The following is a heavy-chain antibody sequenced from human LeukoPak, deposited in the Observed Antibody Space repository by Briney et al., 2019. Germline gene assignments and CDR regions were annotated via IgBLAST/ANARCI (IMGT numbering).Heavy chain of an antibody. CDR1: GGTFSSYA. J-gene: IGHJ4*02. V-gene: IGHV1-69*01. CDR3: AGVSSGSYSTYYFDY. CDR2: IIPIFGTA. Sequence: ASVTVSCKASGGTFSSYAISWVRQAPGQGLEWMGGIIPIFGTANYAQKFQGRVTITADESTSTAYMELSSLRSEDTAVYYCAGVSSGSYSTYYFDYWGQGTLVTVSS. D-gene: IGHD1-26*01.